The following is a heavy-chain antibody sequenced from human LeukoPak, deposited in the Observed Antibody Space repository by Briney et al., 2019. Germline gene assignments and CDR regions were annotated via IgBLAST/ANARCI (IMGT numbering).Heavy chain of an antibody. Sequence: PGGSLRLSCAASGFTFSSYGMHWVRQAPGKGLEWVSGINWNGGSTGYADSVKGRFTISRDNAKNSLYLQMNSLRAEDTALYYCARRDIVVVPAAIFGAFDIWGQGTMVTVSS. CDR2: INWNGGST. J-gene: IGHJ3*02. V-gene: IGHV3-20*04. CDR1: GFTFSSYG. D-gene: IGHD2-2*02. CDR3: ARRDIVVVPAAIFGAFDI.